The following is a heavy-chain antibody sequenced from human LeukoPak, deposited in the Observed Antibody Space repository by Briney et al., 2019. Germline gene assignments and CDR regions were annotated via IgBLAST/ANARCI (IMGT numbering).Heavy chain of an antibody. CDR1: GFTLRNYW. V-gene: IGHV3-74*01. J-gene: IGHJ4*02. CDR3: ARRGTPFDY. CDR2: INGDGTSA. Sequence: PGGSLRLSCAASGFTLRNYWMHWVRQTPGKGLLWVSRINGDGTSATYAGSVKGRFTISRDNAKNTLYLQMNSLRTEDTAVYYCARRGTPFDYWGQGTLVTVSS.